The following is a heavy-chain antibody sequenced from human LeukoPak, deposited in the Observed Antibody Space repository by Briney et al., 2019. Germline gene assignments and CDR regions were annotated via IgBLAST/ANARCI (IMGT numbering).Heavy chain of an antibody. V-gene: IGHV1-2*02. CDR3: ARDLDDSSGDDY. CDR2: INPDSGGA. D-gene: IGHD3-22*01. CDR1: GGTFSNYA. J-gene: IGHJ4*02. Sequence: ASVKVSCKASGGTFSNYAITWVRQAPGQGLEWIGWINPDSGGADYAQKFQGRVTMTRDTSISTVYMELNSLTSDDTAVYYCARDLDDSSGDDYWGQGTLVTVSS.